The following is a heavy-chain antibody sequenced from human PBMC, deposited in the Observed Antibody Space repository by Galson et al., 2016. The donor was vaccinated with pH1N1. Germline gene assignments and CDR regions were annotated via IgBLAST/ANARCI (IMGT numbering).Heavy chain of an antibody. CDR1: GGSISSGDYY. J-gene: IGHJ4*02. V-gene: IGHV4-30-4*08. CDR2: IFYSEST. CDR3: ARGVAAAGSYSFDY. Sequence: TLSLTCTVSGGSISSGDYYWSWIRQPPGKGLEWIGYIFYSESTYYNPSLKSRVTISVDTSKNQFSLKLTSVTAADTAVYYWARGVAAAGSYSFDYWGQGTRVTVSS. D-gene: IGHD6-13*01.